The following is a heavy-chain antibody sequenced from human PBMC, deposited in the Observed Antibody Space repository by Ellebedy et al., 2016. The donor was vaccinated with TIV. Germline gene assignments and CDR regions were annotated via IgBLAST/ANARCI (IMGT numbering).Heavy chain of an antibody. CDR1: GFSLSTSGVG. D-gene: IGHD1-26*01. V-gene: IGHV2-5*02. J-gene: IGHJ2*01. CDR2: IYWDDDK. CDR3: AHRLTSGSVDWYFDV. Sequence: SGPTLVKPTQTLTLTCTFSGFSLSTSGVGVVWIRQPPGKALEWLALIYWDDDKRYRPSLESRLTITKDTSKSQVILTMTNMDPLDTATYFCAHRLTSGSVDWYFDVWGRGTLVTVSS.